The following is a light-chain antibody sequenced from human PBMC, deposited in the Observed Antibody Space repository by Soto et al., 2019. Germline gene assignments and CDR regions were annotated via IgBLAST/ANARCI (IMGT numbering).Light chain of an antibody. V-gene: IGKV3-20*01. CDR3: QQYGSSPYT. CDR1: QSVSSSY. J-gene: IGKJ2*01. CDR2: GAF. Sequence: EIVLTQSPGTLSLSPGERATLSCRASQSVSSSYLAWYQQKPGQAPRRLIYGAFRRATGIPDRFSGSGSGTDFTLTISRLEPEDFAVYYCQQYGSSPYTFGQGTKLAIK.